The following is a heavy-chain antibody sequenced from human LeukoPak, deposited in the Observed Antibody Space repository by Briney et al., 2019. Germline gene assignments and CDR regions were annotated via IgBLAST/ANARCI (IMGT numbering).Heavy chain of an antibody. CDR2: LYYSGST. Sequence: PSETLSLTCTVSGGSISSYYWSWIRQPPGKGLEWIGYLYYSGSTNYNPSPKSRVTISIDTSKNQFSLKLSSVTAADTAVYYCARSPAVAGHNWFDPWGQGTLVTVSS. CDR3: ARSPAVAGHNWFDP. J-gene: IGHJ5*02. D-gene: IGHD6-19*01. CDR1: GGSISSYY. V-gene: IGHV4-59*01.